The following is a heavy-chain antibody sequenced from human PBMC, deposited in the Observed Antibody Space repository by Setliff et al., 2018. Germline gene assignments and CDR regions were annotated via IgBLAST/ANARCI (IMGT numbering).Heavy chain of an antibody. J-gene: IGHJ4*02. Sequence: SETLSLTCAVYGGSFSSFYWSWIRQPPGKGLEWIGEINHSGTTNYNPSLKSRVTISVDTSKKQFSLKLSSVTAADTAVYYCARFGPLDLTGDWAFDSWGQGTLVTVSS. CDR3: ARFGPLDLTGDWAFDS. CDR1: GGSFSSFY. D-gene: IGHD7-27*01. CDR2: INHSGTT. V-gene: IGHV4-34*01.